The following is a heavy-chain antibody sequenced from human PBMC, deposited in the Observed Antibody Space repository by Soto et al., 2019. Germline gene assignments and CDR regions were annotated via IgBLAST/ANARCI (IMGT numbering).Heavy chain of an antibody. D-gene: IGHD3-9*01. Sequence: GGSLRLSCAASGFTFSASAIHWVRQASGKGLEWIGRIRSKAMNYATEYAASVKGRFTVSRDDSENTAYLQMNGLKTGDTAVYYCTRDDSDWFFNWGRGTLVPVSS. CDR2: IRSKAMNYAT. CDR3: TRDDSDWFFN. V-gene: IGHV3-73*01. J-gene: IGHJ4*02. CDR1: GFTFSASA.